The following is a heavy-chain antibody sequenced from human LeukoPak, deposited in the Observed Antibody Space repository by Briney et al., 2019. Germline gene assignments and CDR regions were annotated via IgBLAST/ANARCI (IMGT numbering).Heavy chain of an antibody. CDR1: GFTFSNYI. CDR2: ILENGSYQ. V-gene: IGHV3-30*04. CDR3: AKSSVIVVVIDYYFDY. D-gene: IGHD3-22*01. Sequence: GGSLRLSCAASGFTFSNYIMHWVRQAPGKGLDWVAVILENGSYQYYADSVKGRFTISRDNSKNTLYLQMNSLRAEDTAVYYCAKSSVIVVVIDYYFDYWGQGTLVTVSS. J-gene: IGHJ4*02.